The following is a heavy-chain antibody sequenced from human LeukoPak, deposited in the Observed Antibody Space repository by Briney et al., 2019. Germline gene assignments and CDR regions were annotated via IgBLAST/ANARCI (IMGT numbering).Heavy chain of an antibody. V-gene: IGHV3-30-3*01. J-gene: IGHJ4*02. D-gene: IGHD1-26*01. CDR2: ISYDGSNK. CDR1: GFTFSSYA. Sequence: GRSLRLSCAASGFTFSSYAMHWVRQAPGKGLEWVAVISYDGSNKYYADSVKGRFTISRDNSKNTLYLQMNSLRAEDTAVYYCARDEGLASGSSDYWGQGTLVTVSS. CDR3: ARDEGLASGSSDY.